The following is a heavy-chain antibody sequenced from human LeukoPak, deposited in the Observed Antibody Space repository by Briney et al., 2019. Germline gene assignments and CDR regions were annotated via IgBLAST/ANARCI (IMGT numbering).Heavy chain of an antibody. J-gene: IGHJ5*02. CDR1: GGTFISYA. CDR3: ARDPPYYDSSGYPYDDWFDP. CDR2: VIPIFGTA. V-gene: IGHV1-69*13. Sequence: ASVTVSCKASGGTFISYAISWVRQAPGQGLEWMGGVIPIFGTANYAQKFQGRVTITADESTSTAYMELSSLRSEDTAVYYCARDPPYYDSSGYPYDDWFDPWGQGTLVTVSS. D-gene: IGHD3-22*01.